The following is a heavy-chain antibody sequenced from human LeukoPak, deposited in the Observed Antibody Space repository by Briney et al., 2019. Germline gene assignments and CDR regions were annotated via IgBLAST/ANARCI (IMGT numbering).Heavy chain of an antibody. CDR2: ISGRGGAT. CDR1: GFAFSTYA. J-gene: IGHJ1*01. Sequence: GGSLRLSCAASGFAFSTYAMAWVRQTPGKWLEWVSVISGRGGATHYADSVKGRFTISRDNSKNTLFLQMNSLRVEDTAVYYWAKDSAFYYDSSGYYSDWGQGTLVTVSS. CDR3: AKDSAFYYDSSGYYSD. V-gene: IGHV3-23*01. D-gene: IGHD3-22*01.